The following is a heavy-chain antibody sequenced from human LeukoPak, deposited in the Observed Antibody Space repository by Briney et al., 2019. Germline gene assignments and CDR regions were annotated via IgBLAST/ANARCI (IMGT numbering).Heavy chain of an antibody. CDR2: ISYDGSNK. CDR3: ASEIIFGSFDY. J-gene: IGHJ4*02. CDR1: GFTFSSYA. D-gene: IGHD3-3*01. V-gene: IGHV3-30*04. Sequence: GRSLRLSCAASGFTFSSYAMHWVRQAPGKGLEWVAVISYDGSNKYYADSVKGRFTIPRDNSKNTLYLQMNSLRAEDTAVYYCASEIIFGSFDYWGQGTLVTVSS.